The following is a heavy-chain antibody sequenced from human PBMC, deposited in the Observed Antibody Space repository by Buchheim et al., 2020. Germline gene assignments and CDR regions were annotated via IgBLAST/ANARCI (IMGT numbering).Heavy chain of an antibody. CDR3: ARDYEYRAMVTQYGMDV. Sequence: QVQLVESGGGVVQPGRSLRLSCAASGFTFSSYAMHWVRQAPGKGLEWVAVISYDGSNKYYADSVKGRFTISRDNSKNKLYLQMNSLRAEDTAVYYCARDYEYRAMVTQYGMDVWGQGTT. J-gene: IGHJ6*01. CDR2: ISYDGSNK. D-gene: IGHD5-18*01. CDR1: GFTFSSYA. V-gene: IGHV3-30-3*01.